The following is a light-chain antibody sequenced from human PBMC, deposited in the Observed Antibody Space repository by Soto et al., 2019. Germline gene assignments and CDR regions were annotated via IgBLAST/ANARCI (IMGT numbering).Light chain of an antibody. CDR2: GVF. V-gene: IGKV3-20*01. Sequence: ETVVTQSPGTVSLYPGERATLSCTSRQSVRSNCLAWYQQKPGQAPRLVVYGVFNRATGIPDRFSGSASGTDFTLTISGLDPEDSAAYYCQHYDASPRTFGQGTKLEI. J-gene: IGKJ2*01. CDR1: QSVRSNC. CDR3: QHYDASPRT.